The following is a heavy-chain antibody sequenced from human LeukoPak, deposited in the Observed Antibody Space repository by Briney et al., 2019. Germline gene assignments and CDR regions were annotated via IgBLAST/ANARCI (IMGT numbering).Heavy chain of an antibody. J-gene: IGHJ4*02. D-gene: IGHD1-26*01. Sequence: SETLSLTCAVYGGSFSGYYWSWIRQPPGKGLEWIGEINHSGSTNYNPSLKSRVTISVDTSKNQFSLKLSSVTAADTAVYYCARDVVGATSLDYWGQGTLVTVSS. CDR1: GGSFSGYY. CDR3: ARDVVGATSLDY. V-gene: IGHV4-34*01. CDR2: INHSGST.